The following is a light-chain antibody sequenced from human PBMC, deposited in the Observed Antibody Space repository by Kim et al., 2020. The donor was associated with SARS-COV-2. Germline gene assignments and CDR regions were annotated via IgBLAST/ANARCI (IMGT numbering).Light chain of an antibody. Sequence: DIQLTQSPSFLSASVGDRVTITCRASQGISSYLAWYQQKPGKAPKLLIYAASTLQSGVPSRFSGSRSGTEFTLTFSSLQPEDFATYYCQQLNSYPLTFGGGTKVDIK. CDR1: QGISSY. CDR2: AAS. V-gene: IGKV1-9*01. J-gene: IGKJ4*01. CDR3: QQLNSYPLT.